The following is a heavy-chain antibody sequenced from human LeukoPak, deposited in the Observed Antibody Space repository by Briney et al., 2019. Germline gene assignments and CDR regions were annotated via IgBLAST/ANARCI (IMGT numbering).Heavy chain of an antibody. CDR3: ARNIAARLYYYGMDV. D-gene: IGHD6-6*01. Sequence: SETLSLTCTVSSGSISSYYWSWIRQPPGKGLEWIGYIYYSGSTNYNPSLKSRVTISVDTSKNQFSLKLSSVTAADTAVYYCARNIAARLYYYGMDVWGQGTTVTVSS. V-gene: IGHV4-59*01. J-gene: IGHJ6*02. CDR1: SGSISSYY. CDR2: IYYSGST.